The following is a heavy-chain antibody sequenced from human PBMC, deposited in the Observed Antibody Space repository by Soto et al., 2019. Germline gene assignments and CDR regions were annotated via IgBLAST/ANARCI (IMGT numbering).Heavy chain of an antibody. D-gene: IGHD6-6*01. J-gene: IGHJ4*02. Sequence: QAQLVESGGGVVQPGRSLRLSCAASGFTFSSYAMHWVRQAPGKGLEWVAVISYDGSNKYYADSVKGRFTISRDNSKNTLYLQMNSLRAEDTAVYYCAREDFIAAIFDYWGQGTLVTVSS. CDR1: GFTFSSYA. CDR3: AREDFIAAIFDY. CDR2: ISYDGSNK. V-gene: IGHV3-30-3*01.